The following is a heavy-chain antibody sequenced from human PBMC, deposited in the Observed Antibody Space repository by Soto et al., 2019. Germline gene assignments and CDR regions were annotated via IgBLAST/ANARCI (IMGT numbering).Heavy chain of an antibody. CDR3: ARDFSSVPIFGVVGPTEDWFDP. V-gene: IGHV3-48*01. D-gene: IGHD3-3*01. Sequence: PGGSLRLSCAASGFTFSSYSMNWVRQAPGKGLEWVSYISSSSSTIYYADSVKGRFTISRDNAKNSLYLQMNGLRAEDTAVYYCARDFSSVPIFGVVGPTEDWFDPWGQGTLVTVSS. CDR2: ISSSSSTI. J-gene: IGHJ5*02. CDR1: GFTFSSYS.